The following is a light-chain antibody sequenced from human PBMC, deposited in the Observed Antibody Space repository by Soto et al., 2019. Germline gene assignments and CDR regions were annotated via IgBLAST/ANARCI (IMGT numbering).Light chain of an antibody. V-gene: IGLV2-14*01. J-gene: IGLJ3*02. CDR3: ATWDDSLNGPV. Sequence: QSALTQPASVSGSPGQSITVSCTGTSSDVGGYNSVSWYQQHPGKAPKLMIYEVINRPSGVSYRFSGSKSGTSASLAISGLQSEDEADYYCATWDDSLNGPVFGGGTKLTVL. CDR1: SSDVGGYNS. CDR2: EVI.